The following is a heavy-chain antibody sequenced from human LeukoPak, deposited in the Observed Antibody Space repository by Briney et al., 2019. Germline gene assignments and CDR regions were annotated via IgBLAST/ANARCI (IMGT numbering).Heavy chain of an antibody. CDR3: ARAGYGSGSFQHYFDY. J-gene: IGHJ4*02. D-gene: IGHD3-10*01. V-gene: IGHV3-23*01. CDR1: GFTFSSYA. CDR2: ISGSGGST. Sequence: PGGSLRLSCAASGFTFSSYAMSWVRQAPGKGLEWVSAISGSGGSTYYADSVKGRFTISRDNSKNTLYLRMNSLRAEDTAVYYCARAGYGSGSFQHYFDYWGQGTLVTVSS.